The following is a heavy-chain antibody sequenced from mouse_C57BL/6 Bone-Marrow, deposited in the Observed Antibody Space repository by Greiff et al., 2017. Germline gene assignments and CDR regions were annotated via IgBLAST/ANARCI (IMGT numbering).Heavy chain of an antibody. J-gene: IGHJ2*01. CDR3: TRTLIYYGTNY. D-gene: IGHD1-1*01. CDR1: GFNIKDYY. CDR2: IDPEDGET. Sequence: EVQLQQSGAELVKPGASVKLSCTASGFNIKDYYIHWVKQRTEQGLEWIGRIDPEDGETKYAPKFQDKATITAEPSSNTAYLQLSSLPSEDTAVYYCTRTLIYYGTNYWGQGTTLTVAS. V-gene: IGHV14-2*01.